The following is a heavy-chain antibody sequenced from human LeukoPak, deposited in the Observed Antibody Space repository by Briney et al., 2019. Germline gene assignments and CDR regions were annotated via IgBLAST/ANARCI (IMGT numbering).Heavy chain of an antibody. Sequence: GGSLRLSCAASRFPVRSNYMSWVRQAPGKGLEWVSVIYSGGSTYYADSVKGRFTISRDNSKNTLYLQMNSPRAEDTAVYYCLITEYSSGSQTDYYTDVWGKGTTVTISS. CDR3: LITEYSSGSQTDYYTDV. D-gene: IGHD3-10*01. J-gene: IGHJ6*03. CDR2: IYSGGST. V-gene: IGHV3-53*01. CDR1: RFPVRSNY.